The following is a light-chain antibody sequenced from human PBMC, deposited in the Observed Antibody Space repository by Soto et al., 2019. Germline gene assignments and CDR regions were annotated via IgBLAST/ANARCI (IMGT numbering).Light chain of an antibody. CDR1: SSNIGAGYD. CDR2: GNS. V-gene: IGLV1-40*02. Sequence: QAVVTQPPSVSGAPGQRVTISCTGSSSNIGAGYDVHWYQQLPGTAPKLLIYGNSNRPSGVPDRFSGSKSGTSASLAITGLQADDEADYYCQYYDRSLSVEFGGGTKLTVL. J-gene: IGLJ2*01. CDR3: QYYDRSLSVE.